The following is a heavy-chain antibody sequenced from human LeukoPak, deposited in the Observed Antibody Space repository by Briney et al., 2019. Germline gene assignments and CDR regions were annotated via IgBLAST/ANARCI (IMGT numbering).Heavy chain of an antibody. J-gene: IGHJ4*02. CDR3: ASYYYGSGFNY. CDR2: SYYSGNT. CDR1: GGSISTYY. Sequence: SETLSLTCTVSGGSISTYYWSWIRQSPGKGLEWIGYSYYSGNTNYNPSLKSRVTISIDTSKNQFSLKLSSVTAADTAVYYCASYYYGSGFNYWGQGTLVTVSS. V-gene: IGHV4-59*01. D-gene: IGHD3-22*01.